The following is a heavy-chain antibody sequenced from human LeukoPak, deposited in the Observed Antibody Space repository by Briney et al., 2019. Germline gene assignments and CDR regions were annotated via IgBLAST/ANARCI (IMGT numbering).Heavy chain of an antibody. Sequence: PSETLSLTCTVSGGSISSSSYYWGWIRQPPGKGLEWIGSIYYSGSTYYNPSLKSRVTISVDTSKNQFSLKLSSVTAADTAVYYCARRYYYGSGSYIGKERARYYFDYWGQGTLVTVSS. CDR3: ARRYYYGSGSYIGKERARYYFDY. D-gene: IGHD3-10*01. J-gene: IGHJ4*02. V-gene: IGHV4-39*07. CDR1: GGSISSSSYY. CDR2: IYYSGST.